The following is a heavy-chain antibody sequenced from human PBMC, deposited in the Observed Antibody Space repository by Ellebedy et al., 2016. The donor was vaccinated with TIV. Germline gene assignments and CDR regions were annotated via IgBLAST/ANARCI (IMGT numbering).Heavy chain of an antibody. D-gene: IGHD1-26*01. CDR2: IYHSGST. CDR3: ARPIVGATRDAFDI. V-gene: IGHV4-4*02. Sequence: SCSASGFTFSSYNINWVRQPPGKGLEWIGEIYHSGSTNYNPSLKSRVTISVDKSKNQFSLKLSSVTAADTAVYYCARPIVGATRDAFDIWGQGTMVTVSS. CDR1: GFTFSSYNI. J-gene: IGHJ3*02.